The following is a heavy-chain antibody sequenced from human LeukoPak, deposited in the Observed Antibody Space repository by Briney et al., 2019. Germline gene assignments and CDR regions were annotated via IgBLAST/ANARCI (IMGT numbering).Heavy chain of an antibody. CDR3: PISGSHIDY. J-gene: IGHJ4*02. V-gene: IGHV3-15*01. CDR2: IKSETDGGTT. CDR1: GFTFTYAW. D-gene: IGHD1-26*01. Sequence: KPGGSLRLSCAASGFTFTYAWMSWVRQAPGKGLEWVGRIKSETDGGTTAYGSPVKGRFTISRDDSKKTLFLQINTLKTEDTAIYYCPISGSHIDYWGQGTLVTDSS.